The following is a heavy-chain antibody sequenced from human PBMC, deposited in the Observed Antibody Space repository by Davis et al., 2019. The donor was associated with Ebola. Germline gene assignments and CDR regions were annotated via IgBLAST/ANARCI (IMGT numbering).Heavy chain of an antibody. J-gene: IGHJ4*02. V-gene: IGHV4-34*01. CDR1: GGSFSGYY. Sequence: MPSETLSLTCAVYGGSFSGYYWSWIRQPPGKGLEWIGEINHSGSTNYNPSLKSRVTISVDTSKNQFSLKLSSVTAADTAVYYCARLRGYSGYALDYWGQGTLVTVPS. CDR2: INHSGST. CDR3: ARLRGYSGYALDY. D-gene: IGHD5-12*01.